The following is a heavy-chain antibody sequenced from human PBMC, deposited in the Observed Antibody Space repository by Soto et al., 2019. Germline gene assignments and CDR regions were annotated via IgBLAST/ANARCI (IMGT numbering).Heavy chain of an antibody. Sequence: ASVKVSCKASGGTFSSYAISWVRQAPGQGLEWMGGIIPIFGTANYAQKFQGRVTITADKSTSTAYMELSSLRSEDTAVYYCARAMVVVTAIRYYYGMDVWGQGTTVTVSS. D-gene: IGHD2-21*02. CDR3: ARAMVVVTAIRYYYGMDV. CDR2: IIPIFGTA. J-gene: IGHJ6*02. V-gene: IGHV1-69*06. CDR1: GGTFSSYA.